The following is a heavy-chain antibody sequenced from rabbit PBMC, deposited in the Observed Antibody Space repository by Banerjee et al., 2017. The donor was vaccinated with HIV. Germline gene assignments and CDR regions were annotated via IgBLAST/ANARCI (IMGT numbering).Heavy chain of an antibody. D-gene: IGHD6-1*01. CDR2: IGTADGNT. Sequence: QQQLVESGGGLVKPEGSLTLSCTASGFSFSNKYVMCWVRQAPGKGLEWIACIGTADGNTFYANWAKGRFTISKTSSTTVTLQMTSLTAADTATYFCARSYYTDGYPGYAFNLWGQGTLVTVS. V-gene: IGHV1S45*01. J-gene: IGHJ4*01. CDR3: ARSYYTDGYPGYAFNL. CDR1: GFSFSNKYV.